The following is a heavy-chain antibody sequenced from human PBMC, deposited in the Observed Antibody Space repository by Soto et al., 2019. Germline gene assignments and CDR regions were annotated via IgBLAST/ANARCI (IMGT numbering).Heavy chain of an antibody. J-gene: IGHJ6*03. CDR2: INHSGST. CDR3: ARGGLSYGPHYYYYMDV. V-gene: IGHV4-34*01. Sequence: SETLSLTCAVYGGSFSGYYWSWIRQPPGKGLEWIGEINHSGSTNYNPSLKSRVTISVETSKNQFSLKLSSVTAADTAVYYCARGGLSYGPHYYYYMDVWGKGTTVTVSS. D-gene: IGHD4-17*01. CDR1: GGSFSGYY.